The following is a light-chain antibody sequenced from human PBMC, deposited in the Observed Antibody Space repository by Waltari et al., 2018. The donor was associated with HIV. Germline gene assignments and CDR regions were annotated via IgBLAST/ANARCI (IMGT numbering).Light chain of an antibody. CDR2: YNS. CDR3: QVWDPLSDHPV. CDR1: NIGAKS. Sequence: SYVRRQPPSVSVAPGQTASVTCGGDNIGAKSVRWYQQRPGQAPLLIIFYNSDRPSGISERFSGSNSVGAATLTITRVEAGDEADYYCQVWDPLSDHPVFGTGTKVTVL. J-gene: IGLJ1*01. V-gene: IGLV3-21*02.